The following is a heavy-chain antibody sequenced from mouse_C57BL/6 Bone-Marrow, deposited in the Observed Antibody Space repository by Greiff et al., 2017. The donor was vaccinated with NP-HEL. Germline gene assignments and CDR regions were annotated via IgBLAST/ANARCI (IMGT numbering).Heavy chain of an antibody. CDR1: GFTFSDYG. CDR3: ARLGLRGMDY. Sequence: EVKLVESGGGLVQPGGSLKLSCAASGFTFSDYGMAWVRQAPRKGPEWVAFISNLAYSIYYADTVTGRFPISRENAKNTLYLVISSLRSEDTAMYYCARLGLRGMDYWGQGTSVTVSS. V-gene: IGHV5-15*01. D-gene: IGHD2-4*01. J-gene: IGHJ4*01. CDR2: ISNLAYSI.